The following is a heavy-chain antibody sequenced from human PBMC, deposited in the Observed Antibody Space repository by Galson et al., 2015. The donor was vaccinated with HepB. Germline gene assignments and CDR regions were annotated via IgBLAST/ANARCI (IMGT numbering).Heavy chain of an antibody. CDR3: ARVLGSIAVAGTTPYWYFDL. Sequence: SVKVSCKASGYTFTSYAMNWVRQAPGQGLEWMGWINTNTGNPTYAQGFTGRFVFSLDTSVSTAYLQISSLKAEDTAVYYCARVLGSIAVAGTTPYWYFDLWGRGTLVTVSS. CDR2: INTNTGNP. CDR1: GYTFTSYA. D-gene: IGHD6-19*01. V-gene: IGHV7-4-1*02. J-gene: IGHJ2*01.